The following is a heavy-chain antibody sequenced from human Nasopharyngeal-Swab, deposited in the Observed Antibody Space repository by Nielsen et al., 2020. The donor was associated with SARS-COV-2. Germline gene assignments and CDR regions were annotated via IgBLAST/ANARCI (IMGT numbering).Heavy chain of an antibody. CDR3: ARGRSHVLRYFDWLANTKQLRGKWTYPGWFDP. Sequence: ASVKVSCKASGYTFTSYAMHWVRQAPGQGLEWMGWMNPNRGNTGYAQKFQGRVTMTRNTSISTAYMELSSLRSEDTAVYYCARGRSHVLRYFDWLANTKQLRGKWTYPGWFDPWGQGTLVTVSS. D-gene: IGHD3-9*01. CDR2: MNPNRGNT. V-gene: IGHV1-8*02. CDR1: GYTFTSYA. J-gene: IGHJ5*02.